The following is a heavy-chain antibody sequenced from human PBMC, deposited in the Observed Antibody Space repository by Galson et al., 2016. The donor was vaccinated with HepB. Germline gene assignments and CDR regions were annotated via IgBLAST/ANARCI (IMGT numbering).Heavy chain of an antibody. CDR1: GYTFTKYV. CDR3: ARLAYSDPSY. J-gene: IGHJ4*02. V-gene: IGHV1-3*04. Sequence: SVKVSCKASGYTFTKYVLHWVRQDPGQRLEWMGWINTANGDTSYSPKFQGRVTLSRDTSASTTHLELSRLTSEDTAVYYCARLAYSDPSYWGQGTLVTVSS. D-gene: IGHD2-21*01. CDR2: INTANGDT.